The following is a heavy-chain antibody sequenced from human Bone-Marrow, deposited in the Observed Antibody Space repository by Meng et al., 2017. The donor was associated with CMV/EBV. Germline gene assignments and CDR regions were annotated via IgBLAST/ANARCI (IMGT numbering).Heavy chain of an antibody. CDR1: GFTFSSYA. V-gene: IGHV3-49*04. Sequence: GGSLRLSCAASGFTFSSYAMSWVRQAPGKGLEWVGFIRSKAYGGTTEYAASVKGRFTISRDDSKSIAYLQMNSLKTEDTAVYYCTRDKVVPAAQYYYYGMDVWGQGTTVTVSS. CDR3: TRDKVVPAAQYYYYGMDV. D-gene: IGHD2-2*01. CDR2: IRSKAYGGTT. J-gene: IGHJ6*02.